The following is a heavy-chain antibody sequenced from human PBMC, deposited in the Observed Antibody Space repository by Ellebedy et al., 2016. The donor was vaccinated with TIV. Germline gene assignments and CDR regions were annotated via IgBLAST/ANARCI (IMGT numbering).Heavy chain of an antibody. V-gene: IGHV3-13*01. CDR1: GFSFTAYE. CDR3: TRSYGDYGGGYFDY. CDR2: IGTTGDT. Sequence: ETLSLTCAGSGFSFTAYEMNWVRQTTGNGLEYVSAIGTTGDTYYSGSVKGRFTISRDNAKNSMYLQMNSLRVGDTAVYYCTRSYGDYGGGYFDYWGQGILVTVSS. J-gene: IGHJ4*02. D-gene: IGHD4-17*01.